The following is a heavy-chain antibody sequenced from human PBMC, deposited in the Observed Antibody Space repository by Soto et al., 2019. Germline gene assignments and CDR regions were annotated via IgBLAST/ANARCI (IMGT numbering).Heavy chain of an antibody. CDR1: GGSISSSGYY. D-gene: IGHD3-22*01. Sequence: SETLSLTCSVSGGSISSSGYYCTWIRQHPGKGLEGIGYVYYSGSTYYNPSLKSRVTISVDTSRNQFSLNLMSVTAADTGVYYCALDRGGYYPFDHWGQGPLVTVSS. CDR2: VYYSGST. V-gene: IGHV4-31*03. CDR3: ALDRGGYYPFDH. J-gene: IGHJ4*02.